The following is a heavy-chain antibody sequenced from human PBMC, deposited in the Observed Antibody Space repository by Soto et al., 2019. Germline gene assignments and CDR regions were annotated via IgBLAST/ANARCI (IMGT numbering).Heavy chain of an antibody. CDR1: GYTFTSYY. Sequence: ASVKVSCKASGYTFTSYYMHWVRQAPGQGLEWMGWINPNSGGTNYAQKFQGWVTMTRDTSISTAYMELSRLRSDDTAVYYCARGLVPTNGMDVWGQGTTVTVSS. CDR2: INPNSGGT. J-gene: IGHJ6*02. CDR3: ARGLVPTNGMDV. V-gene: IGHV1-2*04. D-gene: IGHD2-2*01.